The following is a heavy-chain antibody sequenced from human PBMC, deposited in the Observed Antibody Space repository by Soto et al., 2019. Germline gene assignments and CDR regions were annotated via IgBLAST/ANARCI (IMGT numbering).Heavy chain of an antibody. CDR2: ISGSGSNP. D-gene: IGHD4-17*01. V-gene: IGHV3-23*01. J-gene: IGHJ4*02. CDR1: GFTFSSYA. Sequence: EVQVLESGGGLVQPGGSLRLSCAASGFTFSSYAMSWVRQAPGQGLEWVSAISGSGSNPYYADSVKGGFTISRDHSKNTLYLHMNSLRAEDTALYYCAKTASMTIRDGFDHWGQGTLVTVSS. CDR3: AKTASMTIRDGFDH.